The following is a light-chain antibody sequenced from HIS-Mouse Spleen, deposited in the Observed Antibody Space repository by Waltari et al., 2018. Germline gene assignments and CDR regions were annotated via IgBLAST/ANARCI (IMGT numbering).Light chain of an antibody. Sequence: QSALTQPASVSGSPGQSITISCTGTSSDVGGYNYVSWYQQHPGKAPKLMIYDVSNLTSGVSNRFSGSKSGNTASLTISGLQAEDEADYYCSSYTSSTPSWVFGGGTKLTVL. CDR1: SSDVGGYNY. J-gene: IGLJ3*02. V-gene: IGLV2-14*03. CDR2: DVS. CDR3: SSYTSSTPSWV.